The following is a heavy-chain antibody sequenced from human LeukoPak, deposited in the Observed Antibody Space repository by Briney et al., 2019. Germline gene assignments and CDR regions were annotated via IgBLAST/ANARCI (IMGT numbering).Heavy chain of an antibody. Sequence: GGSLRLSCAASGFTFSHYWMTWVRQAPGKGLEWVANMKEDGSQETYVGSVKGRFTISRDNAKNSLYLQMNNVRAEDTAVYYCARYSYEHDCWGQGTLVTVSS. CDR2: MKEDGSQE. CDR3: ARYSYEHDC. CDR1: GFTFSHYW. V-gene: IGHV3-7*01. D-gene: IGHD2-15*01. J-gene: IGHJ4*02.